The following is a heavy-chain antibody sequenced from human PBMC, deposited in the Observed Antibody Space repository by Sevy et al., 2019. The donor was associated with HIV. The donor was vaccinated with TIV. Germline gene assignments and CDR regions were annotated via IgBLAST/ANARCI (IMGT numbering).Heavy chain of an antibody. D-gene: IGHD3-16*01. CDR1: GGSISSVNW. V-gene: IGHV4-4*02. Sequence: SETLSLTCAVSGGSISSVNWWHWVRQPPGKGLEWIGEIYHSGGTNYNPSLKSRVTISVDNSKNRFSLKLSSVTAADTAVYYCARGGETPRGFDPWGQGSLVTVSS. J-gene: IGHJ5*02. CDR2: IYHSGGT. CDR3: ARGGETPRGFDP.